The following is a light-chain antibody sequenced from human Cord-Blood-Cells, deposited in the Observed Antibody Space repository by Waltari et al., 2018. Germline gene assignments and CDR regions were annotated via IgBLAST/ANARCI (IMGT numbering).Light chain of an antibody. J-gene: IGLJ1*01. Sequence: QSALTQPASVSGSPGQSITISCTGPSSDVGSYHLVSWYQQPPGKAPKLMIYEVSKRPSGVSNRFSGSKSGNTASLTISGLQAEDEADYYCCSYAGSSTFYVFGTGTKVTVL. V-gene: IGLV2-23*02. CDR1: SSDVGSYHL. CDR2: EVS. CDR3: CSYAGSSTFYV.